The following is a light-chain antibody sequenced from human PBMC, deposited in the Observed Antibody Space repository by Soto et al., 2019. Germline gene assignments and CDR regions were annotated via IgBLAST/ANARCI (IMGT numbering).Light chain of an antibody. V-gene: IGLV2-11*01. Sequence: QSALTHPRPVSGSPGQSVTISCTGTSSDVGTYDFVSWYQQHPGKAPRLMIFDVSERPSGVPDRFSGSKSGNTASLTISGLQAEDEADYYCCLYAVTFYVFGTGTRSPS. CDR3: CLYAVTFYV. CDR2: DVS. J-gene: IGLJ1*01. CDR1: SSDVGTYDF.